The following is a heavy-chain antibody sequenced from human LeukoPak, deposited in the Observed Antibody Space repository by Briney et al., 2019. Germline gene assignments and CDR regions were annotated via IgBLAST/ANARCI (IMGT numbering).Heavy chain of an antibody. J-gene: IGHJ3*02. Sequence: PSETLSLTCTVSGGSISSRNWWNWVRQPPGKGLEWIGEMYHSGSINYNPSLKSRVTISVDISKNQFSLKLNTVTAADTAVYYCARKSGSYYVNAFDIWGQGTMVAVSS. D-gene: IGHD1-26*01. CDR2: MYHSGSI. V-gene: IGHV4-4*02. CDR3: ARKSGSYYVNAFDI. CDR1: GGSISSRNW.